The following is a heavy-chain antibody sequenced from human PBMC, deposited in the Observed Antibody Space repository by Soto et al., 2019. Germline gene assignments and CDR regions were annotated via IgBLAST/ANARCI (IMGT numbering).Heavy chain of an antibody. J-gene: IGHJ5*02. CDR1: GGSFSGYY. CDR3: ARKALRKPFWSGPNWFDP. V-gene: IGHV4-34*01. D-gene: IGHD3-3*01. Sequence: QVQLQQWGAGLLKPSETLSLTCAVYGGSFSGYYWSWIRQPPGKGLEWIGEINHSGSTNYNPSLTSRVTRSVDTSKNQFSLKLSSVTAADTAVYYCARKALRKPFWSGPNWFDPWGQGTLVTVSS. CDR2: INHSGST.